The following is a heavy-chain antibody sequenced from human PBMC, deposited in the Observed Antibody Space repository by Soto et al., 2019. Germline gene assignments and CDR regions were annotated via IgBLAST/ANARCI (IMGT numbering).Heavy chain of an antibody. CDR1: GYTFTSYG. CDR2: SSAYNANT. J-gene: IGHJ3*02. V-gene: IGHV1-18*01. CDR3: ASWGDKYYVGAFDI. Sequence: ASVKVSCKASGYTFTSYGISGVRQAPGKGRECTGWSSAYNANTNYAQNLQGRVTMTTYTSTNRAYMELRSLRSDDTAVYYCASWGDKYYVGAFDIWGQGTMVTVSS. D-gene: IGHD3-16*01.